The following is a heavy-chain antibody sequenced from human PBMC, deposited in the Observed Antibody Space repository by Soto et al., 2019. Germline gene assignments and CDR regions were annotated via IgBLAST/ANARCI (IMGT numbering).Heavy chain of an antibody. CDR2: ISSNGGST. D-gene: IGHD3-3*01. CDR1: GXTFSSYA. V-gene: IGHV3-64D*08. J-gene: IGHJ3*02. Sequence: GSLRLACSASGXTFSSYAMHWVRQAPGKGLEYVSSISSNGGSTYYADSVKGRFTISRDNSKNTLYLQMSSLRSDDTAVYYCVKDSWSGYYGAFDIWGQGTMGPVSS. CDR3: VKDSWSGYYGAFDI.